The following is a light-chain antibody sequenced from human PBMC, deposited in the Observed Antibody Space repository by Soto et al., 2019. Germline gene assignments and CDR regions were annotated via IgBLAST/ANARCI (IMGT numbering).Light chain of an antibody. Sequence: QSALTQPVSVSGSPGQSITISCTGTSSDVGGYNFVSWYQQHPGKAPKLMIHDVSDRPSGVSNRFSGSKSGNTASLTISGLQAEDEADYYCTSYSGSTFYVFGTGTKLTVL. V-gene: IGLV2-14*01. CDR3: TSYSGSTFYV. CDR1: SSDVGGYNF. CDR2: DVS. J-gene: IGLJ1*01.